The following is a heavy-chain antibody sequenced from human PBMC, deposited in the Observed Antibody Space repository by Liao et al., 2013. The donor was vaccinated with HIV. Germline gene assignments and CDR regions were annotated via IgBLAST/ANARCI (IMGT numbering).Heavy chain of an antibody. J-gene: IGHJ3*02. CDR2: IFYSGST. D-gene: IGHD1-26*01. CDR3: AREGGRGATSPDAFDI. V-gene: IGHV4-59*12. CDR1: GGSTIPFY. Sequence: QVQLQESGPRLVQPSETLSLTCTVSGGSTIPFYWNWIRQSPGKGLEWIGYIFYSGSTSYNPSLKSRVTISVDTSKNQFSLKLSSVTAADTAVYYCAREGGRGATSPDAFDIWGQGTMVTVSS.